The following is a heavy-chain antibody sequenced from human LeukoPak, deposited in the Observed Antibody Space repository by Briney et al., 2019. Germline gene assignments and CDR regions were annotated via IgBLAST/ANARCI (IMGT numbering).Heavy chain of an antibody. CDR2: ISASSNYI. CDR3: ARPYSFTARGTCDS. D-gene: IGHD5-18*01. J-gene: IGHJ4*02. V-gene: IGHV3-21*01. Sequence: GGSLRLSCAASGFTFSDYSMNWVRQAPGKGLEWVSSISASSNYIYYADSVKGRFTISRDNAKNALYLQTGSLRAEDTAMYYCARPYSFTARGTCDSWGRGTLVTVSS. CDR1: GFTFSDYS.